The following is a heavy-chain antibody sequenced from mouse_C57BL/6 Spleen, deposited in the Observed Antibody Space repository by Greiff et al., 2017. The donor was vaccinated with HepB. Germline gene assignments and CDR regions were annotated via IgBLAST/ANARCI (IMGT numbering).Heavy chain of an antibody. CDR2: IRNKANGYTT. Sequence: EVMLVESGGGLVQPGGSLSLSCAASGFTFTDYYMSWVRQPPGKALEWLGFIRNKANGYTTEYSASVKGRFTISRDNSQSILYLQMNALRAEDSATYYCARYGDDGYYPWFAYWGQGTLVTVSA. CDR1: GFTFTDYY. D-gene: IGHD2-3*01. V-gene: IGHV7-3*01. J-gene: IGHJ3*01. CDR3: ARYGDDGYYPWFAY.